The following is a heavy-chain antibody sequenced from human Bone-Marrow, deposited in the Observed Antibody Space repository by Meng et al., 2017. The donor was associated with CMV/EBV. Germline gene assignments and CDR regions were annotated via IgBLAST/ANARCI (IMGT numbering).Heavy chain of an antibody. J-gene: IGHJ4*02. CDR2: IFYSGST. CDR1: GSLSSGDYY. CDR3: ARVRLGSSWYDYYFDY. V-gene: IGHV4-30-4*08. D-gene: IGHD6-13*01. Sequence: GSLSSGDYYWSWIRQPPGKGLEWIGHIFYSGSTYYNPSLKSRITISVDTSKNQFSLKLSSVIAADTAVYYCARVRLGSSWYDYYFDYWGQGTLVTVSS.